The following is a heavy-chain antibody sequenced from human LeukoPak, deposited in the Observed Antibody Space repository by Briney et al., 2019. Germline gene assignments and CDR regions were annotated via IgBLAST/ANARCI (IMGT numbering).Heavy chain of an antibody. CDR2: ISGSGDSA. CDR3: AKGWSSGWPYYFDY. D-gene: IGHD6-19*01. V-gene: IGHV3-23*01. CDR1: GFTFSTYA. Sequence: GGSLRLSCAASGFTFSTYAMSWVRQAPGKGLEWVSAISGSGDSAYYADSVKGRFTLSRDNSKNTLYLQMNSLRAEDTAVYYCAKGWSSGWPYYFDYWGQGTLVTVSS. J-gene: IGHJ4*02.